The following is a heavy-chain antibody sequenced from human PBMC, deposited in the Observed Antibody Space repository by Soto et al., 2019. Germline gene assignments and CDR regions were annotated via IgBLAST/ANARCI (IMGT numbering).Heavy chain of an antibody. CDR1: GFTFISYA. V-gene: IGHV3-23*01. Sequence: PGGSLRLSCAASGFTFISYAMRWVLQAPWKGLEWVSTISGGGGRIYYADSVKGRFTISRDNSKNTLYMQMNSLRAEDTAVYYCAKRPASLVCFDYWGQGALVTVSS. D-gene: IGHD2-2*01. CDR2: ISGGGGRI. CDR3: AKRPASLVCFDY. J-gene: IGHJ4*02.